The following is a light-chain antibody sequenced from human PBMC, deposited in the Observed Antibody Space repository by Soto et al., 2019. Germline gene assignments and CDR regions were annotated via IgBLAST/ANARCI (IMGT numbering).Light chain of an antibody. V-gene: IGKV3-20*01. J-gene: IGKJ4*01. CDR2: GAS. CDR3: QRYGTSHTLT. Sequence: EILLTQSPGTLSLSPGERATLSCGGGQSVTSSKLAWYQQKPRQAPRLLIYGASTRATGIPDSFSGSGSATDFTLTISRLQPPDFAAYYCQRYGTSHTLTFGGGTKVDIK. CDR1: QSVTSSK.